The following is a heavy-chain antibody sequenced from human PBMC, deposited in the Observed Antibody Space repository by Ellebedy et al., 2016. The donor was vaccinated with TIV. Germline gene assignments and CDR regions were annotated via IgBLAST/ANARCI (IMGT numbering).Heavy chain of an antibody. J-gene: IGHJ4*02. CDR2: ILYDGSNK. Sequence: GESLKISCAASGFPFSSYGMHWVRQAPGKGLEWVATILYDGSNKFYADSVKGRFTISRDNSKNMLYLQMNSLRAEDTAVYYCAGRDYDVLVVFDYWGQGTLVTVS. CDR3: AGRDYDVLVVFDY. V-gene: IGHV3-30*03. CDR1: GFPFSSYG. D-gene: IGHD4-17*01.